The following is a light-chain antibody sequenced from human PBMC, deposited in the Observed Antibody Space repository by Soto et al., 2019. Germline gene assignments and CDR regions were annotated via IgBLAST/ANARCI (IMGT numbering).Light chain of an antibody. Sequence: DIVLTQTPLSSPVTLGQPASISCRSSQSLVYSDGNTYLSWLQQRPGQPPKLLIYQVSNRFSGVPDRFSGSGAGTDFTFKISRVEAEDVVVYYCVQFYQFPRTFGQGIKVEI. V-gene: IGKV2-24*01. CDR2: QVS. J-gene: IGKJ1*01. CDR1: QSLVYSDGNTY. CDR3: VQFYQFPRT.